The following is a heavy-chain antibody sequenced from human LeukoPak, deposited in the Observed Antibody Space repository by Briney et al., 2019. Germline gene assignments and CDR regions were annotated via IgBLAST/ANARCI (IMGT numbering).Heavy chain of an antibody. D-gene: IGHD3-22*01. CDR3: ARPAGDSSGYSGSYYMDV. V-gene: IGHV1-8*03. CDR2: MNPNSGNT. Sequence: GASVKVSCKASGYTFTSYDINWVRQATGQGLVWMGWMNPNSGNTGYAQKFQGRVTITRNTSIGTAYMELSSLRSEDTAVYYCARPAGDSSGYSGSYYMDVWGKGTTVIVSS. CDR1: GYTFTSYD. J-gene: IGHJ6*03.